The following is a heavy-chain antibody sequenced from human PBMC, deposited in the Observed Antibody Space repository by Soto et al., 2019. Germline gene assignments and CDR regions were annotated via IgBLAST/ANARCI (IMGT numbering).Heavy chain of an antibody. Sequence: GGSVRLSCAASGVTFGSDAMSWVRQAPGKGLEWVSAISGTGGYTDYADSVKGRFTISRDDSKSTLYLQMNSLRAEDTAVYYCAIAAWSGYYNWGQGTLVTVSS. D-gene: IGHD3-3*01. V-gene: IGHV3-23*01. CDR3: AIAAWSGYYN. CDR1: GVTFGSDA. CDR2: ISGTGGYT. J-gene: IGHJ4*02.